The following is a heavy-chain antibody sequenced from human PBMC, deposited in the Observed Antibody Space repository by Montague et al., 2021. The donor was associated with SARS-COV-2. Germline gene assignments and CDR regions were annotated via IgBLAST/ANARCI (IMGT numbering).Heavy chain of an antibody. CDR2: ISISGST. J-gene: IGHJ4*02. D-gene: IGHD2-2*02. V-gene: IGHV4-61*02. CDR3: ARDIPVSGLFDY. Sequence: TLSLTCTVSGGSISSGSYYWRWIRQPAGKGLEWIGRISISGSTNYNPSLKSRVTISVDTSKNQFSLKLSSVTAADTAVYYCARDIPVSGLFDYWGQGTLVTVSS. CDR1: GGSISSGSYY.